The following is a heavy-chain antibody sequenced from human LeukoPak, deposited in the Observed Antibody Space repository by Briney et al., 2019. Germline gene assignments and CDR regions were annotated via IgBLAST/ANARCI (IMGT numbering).Heavy chain of an antibody. CDR2: INHSGST. Sequence: SETLSLTCAVYGGSFSGYYWSWIRQPPGKGLEWIGEINHSGSTNYNPSLKSRVTISVDTSKNQFSLKLSSVTAADTAVYYCARELRVEQQLLVWFDPWGQGTLVTVSS. V-gene: IGHV4-34*01. CDR1: GGSFSGYY. D-gene: IGHD6-13*01. CDR3: ARELRVEQQLLVWFDP. J-gene: IGHJ5*02.